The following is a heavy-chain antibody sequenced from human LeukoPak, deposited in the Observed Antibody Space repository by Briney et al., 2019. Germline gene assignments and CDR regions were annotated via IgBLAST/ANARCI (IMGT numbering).Heavy chain of an antibody. V-gene: IGHV3-21*04. D-gene: IGHD1-26*01. CDR1: GFTFSSYS. J-gene: IGHJ4*02. Sequence: GGSLRLSCAASGFTFSSYSMNWVRQAPGKGLEWVSSISSSSSYIYYADSVKGRCTISRDNSKNTLYLQMNSLRAEDTAVYYCAKVRWELRNSNDYWGQGTLVTVSS. CDR2: ISSSSSYI. CDR3: AKVRWELRNSNDY.